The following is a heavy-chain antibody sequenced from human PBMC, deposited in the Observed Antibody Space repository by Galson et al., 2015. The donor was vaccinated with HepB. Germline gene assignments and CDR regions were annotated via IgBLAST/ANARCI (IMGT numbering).Heavy chain of an antibody. CDR2: VYYTGST. CDR3: ARQDYGAGSYWSRNPAKKTYYALDV. D-gene: IGHD3-10*01. V-gene: IGHV4-59*08. J-gene: IGHJ6*02. Sequence: IRQSPGRGLEWIGYVYYTGSTKYNPFFQNRVAISLDKSNNQFSLILNSVTAADTAVYYCARQDYGAGSYWSRNPAKKTYYALDVWGQGTTVTVSS.